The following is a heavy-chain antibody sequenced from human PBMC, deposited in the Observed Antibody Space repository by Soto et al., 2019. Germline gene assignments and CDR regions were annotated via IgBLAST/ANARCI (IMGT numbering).Heavy chain of an antibody. CDR2: IIPIFGTA. V-gene: IGHV1-69*06. J-gene: IGHJ6*02. CDR3: ARTTYYYDSSGPGDFDYYYYGMDV. Sequence: SVKVSCKASGGTFSSYAISWVRQAPGQGLEWMGGIIPIFGTANYAQKFQGRVTITADKSTSTAYMELSSLRSEDTAVYYCARTTYYYDSSGPGDFDYYYYGMDVWGQGTRVTVSS. CDR1: GGTFSSYA. D-gene: IGHD3-22*01.